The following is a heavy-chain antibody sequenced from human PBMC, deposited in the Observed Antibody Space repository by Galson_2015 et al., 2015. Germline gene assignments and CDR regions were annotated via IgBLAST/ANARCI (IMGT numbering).Heavy chain of an antibody. Sequence: SLRLSCAASGFTFGTYGMHWVRQAPGKGLEWVAVMSHDGSNKYYTDSVKGRFTISRDNSENTLYLQMNGLRAEDTAVYYCATVMVRGITPPFDYWGQGTLVTVSS. CDR1: GFTFGTYG. D-gene: IGHD3-10*01. J-gene: IGHJ4*02. V-gene: IGHV3-30*03. CDR3: ATVMVRGITPPFDY. CDR2: MSHDGSNK.